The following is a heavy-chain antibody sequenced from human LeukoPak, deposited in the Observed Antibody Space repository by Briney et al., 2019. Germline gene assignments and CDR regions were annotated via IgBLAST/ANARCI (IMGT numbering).Heavy chain of an antibody. CDR1: GGSISRGDYY. D-gene: IGHD2-2*01. CDR3: ARESIVVPAAIDY. Sequence: PSQTLSLTCTVSGGSISRGDYYWIWIRQPPGKGLEWMGYIYYSGSPYYNPSLKSRVTISVDTSKNQFSLKLSSVTAADTAVYYCARESIVVPAAIDYWGQGTLVTVSS. CDR2: IYYSGSP. J-gene: IGHJ4*02. V-gene: IGHV4-30-4*08.